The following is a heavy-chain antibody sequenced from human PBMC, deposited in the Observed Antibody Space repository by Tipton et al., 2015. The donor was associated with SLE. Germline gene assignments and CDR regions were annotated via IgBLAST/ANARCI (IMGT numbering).Heavy chain of an antibody. D-gene: IGHD1-7*01. Sequence: TLSLTCTVSGGPISSGGYYWSWIRQHPGKGLEWIGYIYYSGSTYYNPSLKSRVTISVDTSKNQFSLKLSSVTAADTAVYYSAVITGTYGDWYFDLWGRGTLVTVSS. V-gene: IGHV4-31*03. J-gene: IGHJ2*01. CDR1: GGPISSGGYY. CDR2: IYYSGST. CDR3: AVITGTYGDWYFDL.